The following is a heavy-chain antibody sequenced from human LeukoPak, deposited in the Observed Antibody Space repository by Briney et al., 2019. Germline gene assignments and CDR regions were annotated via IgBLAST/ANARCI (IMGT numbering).Heavy chain of an antibody. CDR3: ASNIRRLDYYYGMDV. D-gene: IGHD2-2*03. CDR2: IYYSGST. CDR1: GGSISSSSYY. V-gene: IGHV4-39*01. J-gene: IGHJ6*02. Sequence: PSETLSLTCTVSGGSISSSSYYWGWIRQPPGKGLEWIGSIYYSGSTYYNPSLKSRVTISVDTSKNQFSLKLSSVTAADTAVYYCASNIRRLDYYYGMDVWGQGTTVTVSS.